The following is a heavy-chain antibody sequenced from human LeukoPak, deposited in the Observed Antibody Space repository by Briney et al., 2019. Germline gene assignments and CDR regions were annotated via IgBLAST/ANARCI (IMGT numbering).Heavy chain of an antibody. Sequence: SETLSLTCTVSGGSISSFYWSWIRQSAGKGLEWIGRIYTGGITNYDPSLKSRVSMSVDTSKNQFSLRLSSVTAADTAMYYCARDRRIAVAVTPFDYWGQGTLVTVSS. D-gene: IGHD6-13*01. J-gene: IGHJ4*02. CDR3: ARDRRIAVAVTPFDY. CDR1: GGSISSFY. CDR2: IYTGGIT. V-gene: IGHV4-4*07.